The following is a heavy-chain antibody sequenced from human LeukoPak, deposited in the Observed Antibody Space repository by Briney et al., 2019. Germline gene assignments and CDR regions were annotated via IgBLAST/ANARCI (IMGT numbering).Heavy chain of an antibody. V-gene: IGHV1-18*01. CDR3: ARDTTHFYEAAFDI. Sequence: ASVKVSCKASGYTFTSYGISWVRQAPGQGLEWMGWISAYNDNTNYAQKLQGRVTMTTDTSTSTAYMELRSLRSDDTAVYYCARDTTHFYEAAFDIWGQGTMVTVSS. CDR2: ISAYNDNT. J-gene: IGHJ3*02. D-gene: IGHD2/OR15-2a*01. CDR1: GYTFTSYG.